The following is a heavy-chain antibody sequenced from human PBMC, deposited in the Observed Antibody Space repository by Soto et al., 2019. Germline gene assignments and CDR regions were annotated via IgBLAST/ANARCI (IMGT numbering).Heavy chain of an antibody. J-gene: IGHJ4*02. CDR2: INHSGST. D-gene: IGHD3-10*01. V-gene: IGHV4-34*01. Sequence: SETLSLTCAVYGGSFSCYYLSGIRQPPGKGLEWIGEINHSGSTNYNPSLKSRVTISVDTSKNQFSLKLSCVTAADTAVYYCASYYYGSGSYYSPPLFWGQGTLVTVSS. CDR3: ASYYYGSGSYYSPPLF. CDR1: GGSFSCYY.